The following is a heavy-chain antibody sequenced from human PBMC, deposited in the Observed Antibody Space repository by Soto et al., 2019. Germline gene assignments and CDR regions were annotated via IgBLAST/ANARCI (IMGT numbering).Heavy chain of an antibody. Sequence: GASVKVSCKASGGTFSSYAISWVRQAPGQGLEWMVGIIPIFGTANYAQKFQGRVTITADESTSTAYMELSSLRSEDTAVYYCARGYYDFWSGYYGVYYGMDVWGQGTTVTVSS. CDR3: ARGYYDFWSGYYGVYYGMDV. J-gene: IGHJ6*02. V-gene: IGHV1-69*13. CDR1: GGTFSSYA. D-gene: IGHD3-3*01. CDR2: IIPIFGTA.